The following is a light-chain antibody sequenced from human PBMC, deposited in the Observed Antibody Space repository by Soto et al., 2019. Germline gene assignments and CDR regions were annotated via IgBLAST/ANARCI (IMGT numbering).Light chain of an antibody. J-gene: IGLJ7*01. CDR1: SSDIGSYNL. CDR3: CSYAGSSTLAV. CDR2: EVS. Sequence: QSALTQPASVSGSPGQSITISCTGTSSDIGSYNLVSWYQQHPTKAPKLMIYEVSKRPSGVSNRFSGSKSDNTASLTISGLQAEDEADYYCCSYAGSSTLAVFGGGTQLTVL. V-gene: IGLV2-23*02.